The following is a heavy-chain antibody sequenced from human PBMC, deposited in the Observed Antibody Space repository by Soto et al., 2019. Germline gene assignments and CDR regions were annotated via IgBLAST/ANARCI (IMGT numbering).Heavy chain of an antibody. CDR1: GFTFSGSA. J-gene: IGHJ6*04. CDR3: TRLPVRFPDIVV. D-gene: IGHD3-3*01. CDR2: IRSKANSYAT. Sequence: GGFLRLSCAASGFTFSGSAMHWVRQASGKGLEWVGRIRSKANSYATAYAASVKGRFTISRDDSKNTAYLQMNSLKTEDTAVYYCTRLPVRFPDIVVWGKGATVTVSS. V-gene: IGHV3-73*01.